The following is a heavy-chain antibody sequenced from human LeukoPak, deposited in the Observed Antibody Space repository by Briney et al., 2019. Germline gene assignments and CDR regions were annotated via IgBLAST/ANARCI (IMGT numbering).Heavy chain of an antibody. CDR2: TTCSGGTK. J-gene: IGHJ4*02. CDR3: ARGKYSTSSLDH. D-gene: IGHD6-6*01. V-gene: IGHV3-23*01. Sequence: TTCSGGTKYYADSVKGRFTISRDNSKNTQYLQMNSLRVEDTAVYYCARGKYSTSSLDHWGQGTLVTVSS.